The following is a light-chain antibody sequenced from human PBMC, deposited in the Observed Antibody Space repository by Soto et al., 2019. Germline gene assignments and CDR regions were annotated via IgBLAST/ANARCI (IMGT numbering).Light chain of an antibody. J-gene: IGKJ1*01. V-gene: IGKV1-5*01. Sequence: DIQMTQSPSTLSASVGDRVTITCRASRSVSTSLAWYQKKPGKAPKLLIFDASSLESGVPSRFSGSGSGTELTLTISGLQPDDFATYFCQQYKSYAPTFGQGTKGDI. CDR1: RSVSTS. CDR3: QQYKSYAPT. CDR2: DAS.